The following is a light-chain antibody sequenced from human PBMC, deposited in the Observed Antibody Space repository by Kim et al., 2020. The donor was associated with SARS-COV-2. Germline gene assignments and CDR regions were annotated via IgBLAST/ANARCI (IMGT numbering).Light chain of an antibody. CDR3: SSYTSTSTLV. Sequence: SELTQPASVSGSPGQSITISCTGTSSDIGGYNYVSWYQLHPGKAPKLMIFEVTDRPSGVSNRFSGSKSGNTASLTISGLQAEDEADYYCSSYTSTSTLVFGGGTQLTVL. CDR2: EVT. J-gene: IGLJ3*02. CDR1: SSDIGGYNY. V-gene: IGLV2-14*01.